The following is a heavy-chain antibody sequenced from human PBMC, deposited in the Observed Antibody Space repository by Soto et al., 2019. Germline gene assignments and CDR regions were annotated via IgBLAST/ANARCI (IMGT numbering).Heavy chain of an antibody. D-gene: IGHD1-1*01. CDR2: IYPGDSDA. CDR1: GDKCICYL. Sequence: GESLKLSCRGSGDKCICYLIGWVRQMSGKGLEWMGIIYPGDSDARYSPSFQGQVTISADESITTAYLQWDSLKASDTAIYYCVVQQKLPWVNAWGQGTLVTSPQ. V-gene: IGHV5-51*01. CDR3: VVQQKLPWVNA. J-gene: IGHJ5*02.